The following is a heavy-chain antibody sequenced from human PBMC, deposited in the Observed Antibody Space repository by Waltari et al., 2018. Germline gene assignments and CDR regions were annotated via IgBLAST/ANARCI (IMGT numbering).Heavy chain of an antibody. J-gene: IGHJ6*03. CDR2: IYYSGST. CDR3: ARLPSSSGFWSYYYMDV. CDR1: GGSISSYY. V-gene: IGHV4-59*01. D-gene: IGHD6-6*01. Sequence: QVQLQESGPGLVKPSETLSLTCTVSGGSISSYYWSWIRQPPGKGLEWIGYIYYSGSTNYNPSLNSRVTISVDTSKNQFSLKLSSVTAADTAVYYCARLPSSSGFWSYYYMDVWGKGTTVTVSS.